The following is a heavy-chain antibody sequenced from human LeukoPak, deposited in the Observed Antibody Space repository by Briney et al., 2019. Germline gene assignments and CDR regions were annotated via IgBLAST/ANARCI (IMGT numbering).Heavy chain of an antibody. CDR1: GYTFTSYG. J-gene: IGHJ4*02. CDR3: ARGSYPDCTNGVCPFDY. Sequence: VASVKVSCKASGYTFTSYGISCVRQAPGQGLEWMGWISAYNGNTNYAQKLQGRVTMTTDTSTSTAYMELRSLRSDDTAVYYCARGSYPDCTNGVCPFDYWGQGTLVTVSS. D-gene: IGHD2-8*01. V-gene: IGHV1-18*01. CDR2: ISAYNGNT.